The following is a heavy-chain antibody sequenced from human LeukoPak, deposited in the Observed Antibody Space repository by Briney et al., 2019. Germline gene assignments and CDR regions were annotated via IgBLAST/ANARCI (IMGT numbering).Heavy chain of an antibody. Sequence: PGGSLRLSCAASGFTFSDYYMSWIRQAPGKGLEWVSYISSSGSTIYYADSVKGRFTISRDNAKNSLYLQMNSLRAEDTAVYYCARVTSIAVADALSGAFDIWGQGTMVTVSS. CDR2: ISSSGSTI. J-gene: IGHJ3*02. D-gene: IGHD6-19*01. CDR1: GFTFSDYY. V-gene: IGHV3-11*04. CDR3: ARVTSIAVADALSGAFDI.